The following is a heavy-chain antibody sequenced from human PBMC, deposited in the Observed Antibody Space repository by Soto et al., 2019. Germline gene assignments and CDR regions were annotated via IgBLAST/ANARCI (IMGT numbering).Heavy chain of an antibody. CDR3: ARTAAAGKYYYGMDV. Sequence: GESLKISCKGSGYSFTSYWIGWVRQIPGKGLELMGIIYPGDSDTRYSPSFQGQVTISADKSISTAYLQWSSLKASDTAMYYCARTAAAGKYYYGMDVWGQGTTVTVSS. J-gene: IGHJ6*02. D-gene: IGHD6-13*01. CDR2: IYPGDSDT. CDR1: GYSFTSYW. V-gene: IGHV5-51*01.